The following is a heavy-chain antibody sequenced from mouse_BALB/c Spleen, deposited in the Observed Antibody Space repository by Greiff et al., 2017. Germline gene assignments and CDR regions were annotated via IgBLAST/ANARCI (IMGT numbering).Heavy chain of an antibody. CDR3: ARARGNYYAMDY. CDR1: GFTFSSFG. V-gene: IGHV5-17*02. CDR2: ISSGSSTI. J-gene: IGHJ4*01. D-gene: IGHD2-1*01. Sequence: EVKLMESGGGLVQPGGSRKLSCAASGFTFSSFGMHWVRQAPEKGLEWVAYISSGSSTIYYADTVKGRCTISRDNPKNTLFLQMTSLRSEDTAMYYCARARGNYYAMDYWGQGTSVTVSS.